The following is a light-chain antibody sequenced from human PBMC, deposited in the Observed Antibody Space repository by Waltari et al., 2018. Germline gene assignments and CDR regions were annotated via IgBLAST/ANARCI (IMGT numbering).Light chain of an antibody. CDR1: SSNIGSNV. CDR2: YDD. Sequence: QSVLTQPPSVSEAPRQTVTISCSGSSSNIGSNVVNWYQQLPGKAPKLLIYYDDIPPSGVSDLFSCSKSGTSASLAIIGLQSDDEADYFCAAWDDRLNGVVFGGGTKLTVL. CDR3: AAWDDRLNGVV. J-gene: IGLJ3*02. V-gene: IGLV1-36*01.